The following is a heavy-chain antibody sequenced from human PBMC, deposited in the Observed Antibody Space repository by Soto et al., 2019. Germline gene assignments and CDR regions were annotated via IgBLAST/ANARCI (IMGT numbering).Heavy chain of an antibody. CDR1: GGSVSSDNS. Sequence: VQLQESGPGLVKPSGTLSLTCAVSGGSVSSDNSWTWVRQPPGKSLEWIGEVFHSGNSNSNPSLKSRVTMSLDKSKNQFSLRLNSVTAADTAVYYCARRQRFDFWSSYSYSNHGLDVWGQGTKVAVSS. J-gene: IGHJ6*02. CDR3: ARRQRFDFWSSYSYSNHGLDV. CDR2: VFHSGNS. D-gene: IGHD3-3*01. V-gene: IGHV4-4*02.